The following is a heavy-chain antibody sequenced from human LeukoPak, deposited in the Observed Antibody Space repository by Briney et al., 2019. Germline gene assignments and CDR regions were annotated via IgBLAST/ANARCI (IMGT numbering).Heavy chain of an antibody. CDR3: AREGETDAFDI. CDR1: GFTFSSYS. J-gene: IGHJ3*02. V-gene: IGHV3-48*01. Sequence: PGGSLRLSCAASGFTFSSYSMNWVRQAPGKGLEWVSYISSSSSTIYYADSVKGRFTISRDNAKNSLYLQMNSLRAEDTAGYYCAREGETDAFDIWGQGTMVTVSS. CDR2: ISSSSSTI.